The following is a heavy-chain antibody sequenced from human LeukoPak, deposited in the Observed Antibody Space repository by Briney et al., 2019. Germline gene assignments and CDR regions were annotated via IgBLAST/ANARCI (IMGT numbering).Heavy chain of an antibody. CDR2: FDPEDGET. J-gene: IGHJ5*02. Sequence: GASVKVSCKVSGYTLTELSMHWVRQAPGKGLEWMGGFDPEDGETIYAQKFQARVTMTEDTSTYTAYMELSSLRSEDTAVYYCATKHYDSSGYYKSWGQGTLVTVSS. CDR3: ATKHYDSSGYYKS. D-gene: IGHD3-22*01. V-gene: IGHV1-24*01. CDR1: GYTLTELS.